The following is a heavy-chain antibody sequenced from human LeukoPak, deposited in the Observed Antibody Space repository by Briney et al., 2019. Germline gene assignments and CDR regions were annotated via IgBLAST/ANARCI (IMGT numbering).Heavy chain of an antibody. J-gene: IGHJ6*03. CDR1: GGSFSGYY. V-gene: IGHV4-34*01. CDR3: AREAKLWFGELLYYYYYYYMDV. D-gene: IGHD3-10*01. CDR2: INHSGSI. Sequence: SETLSLTCAVYGGSFSGYYWSWLRQPPGKGLEWIGEINHSGSINYNPSLKSRVTISVDTSKNQFSLKLSSVTAADTAVYYCAREAKLWFGELLYYYYYYYMDVWGKGTTVTGSS.